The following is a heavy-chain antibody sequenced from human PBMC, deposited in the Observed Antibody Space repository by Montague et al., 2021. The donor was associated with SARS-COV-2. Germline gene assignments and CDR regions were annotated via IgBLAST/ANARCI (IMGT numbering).Heavy chain of an antibody. CDR1: RFTFSGYA. J-gene: IGHJ4*02. CDR2: ISGSGGTT. CDR3: AKSPSGWWLFDY. V-gene: IGHV3-23*01. D-gene: IGHD6-19*01. Sequence: SLRLSCAASRFTFSGYAMSWVRQAPGKGLEWVSAISGSGGTTWYADSMKGRFTITRDNSKNTLYLQMNSLRAEDTAVYYCAKSPSGWWLFDYWGQGTLVTVSS.